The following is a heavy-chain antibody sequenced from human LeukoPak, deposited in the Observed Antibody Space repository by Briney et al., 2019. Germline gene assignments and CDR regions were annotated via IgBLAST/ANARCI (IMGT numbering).Heavy chain of an antibody. Sequence: PSETLSLTCAVYGGSFSGYYWTWIRQPPGKGLEWIGCVYYSGRTNYNPSLKSRVTISVDTSKNQFSLKLSSVTAADTAVYYCARDIGAGRAGMDVWGQGTTVTVSS. D-gene: IGHD6-6*01. CDR2: VYYSGRT. J-gene: IGHJ6*02. CDR3: ARDIGAGRAGMDV. V-gene: IGHV4-59*01. CDR1: GGSFSGYY.